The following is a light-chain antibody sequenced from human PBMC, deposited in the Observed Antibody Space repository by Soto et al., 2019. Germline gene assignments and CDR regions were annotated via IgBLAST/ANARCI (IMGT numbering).Light chain of an antibody. CDR1: SRDVGNYNL. CDR2: EVS. V-gene: IGLV2-23*02. J-gene: IGLJ3*02. Sequence: QSVLTQPASVSGSPGQSITISCTGNSRDVGNYNLVSWYQQHPDKAPKLIIYEVSERPSGVSDRFYGSKSGNTASLSTSGLQADDAADYYCWVYSVSGSPLVVFGGGTKLTV. CDR3: WVYSVSGSPLVV.